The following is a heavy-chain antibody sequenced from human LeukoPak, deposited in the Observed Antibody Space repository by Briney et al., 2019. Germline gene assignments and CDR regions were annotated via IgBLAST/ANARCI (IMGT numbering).Heavy chain of an antibody. CDR2: ISSSSSYI. CDR1: GLTFSSYS. D-gene: IGHD6-6*01. J-gene: IGHJ6*02. V-gene: IGHV3-21*01. Sequence: AGGSLRLSCAASGLTFSSYSMNWVRQAPGKGLEWVSSISSSSSYIYYADSVKGRFTISRDNAKNSLYLQMNSLRAEDTAVYYCAREGYSSSSAYYYYGMDVWGQGTTVTVSS. CDR3: AREGYSSSSAYYYYGMDV.